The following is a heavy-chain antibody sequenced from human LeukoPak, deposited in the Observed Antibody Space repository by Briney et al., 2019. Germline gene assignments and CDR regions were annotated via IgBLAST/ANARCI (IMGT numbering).Heavy chain of an antibody. CDR3: ARSSDSGGYYDYFDY. J-gene: IGHJ4*02. V-gene: IGHV5-51*01. Sequence: GESLKISCTGSGYSFTSYWIGWVRQMPGKGLGWMGIIYPGDSDTRYSPSFQGQVTISADKSISTAYLQWSSLKASDTAMFYCARSSDSGGYYDYFDYWGQGTLVTVSS. D-gene: IGHD3-22*01. CDR2: IYPGDSDT. CDR1: GYSFTSYW.